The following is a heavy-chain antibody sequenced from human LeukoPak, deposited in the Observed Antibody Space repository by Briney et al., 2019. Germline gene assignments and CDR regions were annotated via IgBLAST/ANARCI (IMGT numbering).Heavy chain of an antibody. Sequence: SQTLSLTCTVSGGCINSGGSYWSWIRQHPGKGLEWIGCIYYSWSSYYNPSLKSRVTLSLDTSKNQFSLKLSSVTAADTAVYYCARDNGDYRSIYYYMDVWGKGTTVTVSS. J-gene: IGHJ6*03. CDR1: GGCINSGGSY. CDR2: IYYSWSS. V-gene: IGHV4-31*03. D-gene: IGHD4-11*01. CDR3: ARDNGDYRSIYYYMDV.